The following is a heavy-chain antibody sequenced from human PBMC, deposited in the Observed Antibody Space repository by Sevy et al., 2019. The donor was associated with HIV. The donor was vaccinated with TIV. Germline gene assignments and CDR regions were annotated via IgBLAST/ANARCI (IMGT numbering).Heavy chain of an antibody. J-gene: IGHJ6*02. V-gene: IGHV3-30*18. Sequence: GGSLRLSCAASGYTVSRYDMHWVRQAPGKGLEWVAVISYDGSNKYYADSVKGRFTISRDNSKNTLYLQMNSLRDEDKAVYYCAKPPGNSDYHSSFYYYYGMDVWGQGTTVTVSS. CDR2: ISYDGSNK. CDR3: AKPPGNSDYHSSFYYYYGMDV. CDR1: GYTVSRYD. D-gene: IGHD2-21*01.